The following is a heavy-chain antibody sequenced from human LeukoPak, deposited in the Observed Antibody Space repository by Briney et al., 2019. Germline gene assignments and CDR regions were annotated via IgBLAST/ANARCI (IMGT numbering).Heavy chain of an antibody. CDR1: GDSINSGGYF. V-gene: IGHV4-30-4*01. CDR2: IYYSGST. J-gene: IGHJ4*02. Sequence: PSQTLSLTCTVSGDSINSGGYFWSWIRQHPGKGLEWIGYIYYSGSTYYNPSLKSRVTISVDTSKNQFSLKLSSVTAADTAVYYCASVVGATIDYWGQGTLVTVSS. CDR3: ASVVGATIDY. D-gene: IGHD1-26*01.